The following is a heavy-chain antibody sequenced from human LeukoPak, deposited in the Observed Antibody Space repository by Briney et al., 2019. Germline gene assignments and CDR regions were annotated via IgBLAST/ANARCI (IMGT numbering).Heavy chain of an antibody. CDR1: GFTFSRYW. D-gene: IGHD1-26*01. Sequence: GGSLRLSCAASGFTFSRYWMSWVRQAPGKGLEWVANIKQDGSEKYYVDSVKGRFTISRDNAKNSLYLQMNSLKAEDTAVYYCARRSGSYYYFDYWGQGTLVTVSS. CDR3: ARRSGSYYYFDY. V-gene: IGHV3-7*01. J-gene: IGHJ4*02. CDR2: IKQDGSEK.